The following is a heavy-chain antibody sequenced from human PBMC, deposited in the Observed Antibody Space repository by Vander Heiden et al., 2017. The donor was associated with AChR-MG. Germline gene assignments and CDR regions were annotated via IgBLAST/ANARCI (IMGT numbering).Heavy chain of an antibody. Sequence: HLVESGGGVVQPGGSLSLSCVASGFKFRSYGMHWVRQAPGKGLEWVALMVYDGRRQHYVESVKDRFTISRDNSKNTLYLQMNTLRPEDTAVYYCAKEIVFEMLHWGGSYYGLDVWGQGTTVIVSS. J-gene: IGHJ6*02. V-gene: IGHV3-30*02. CDR2: MVYDGRRQ. D-gene: IGHD7-27*01. CDR1: GFKFRSYG. CDR3: AKEIVFEMLHWGGSYYGLDV.